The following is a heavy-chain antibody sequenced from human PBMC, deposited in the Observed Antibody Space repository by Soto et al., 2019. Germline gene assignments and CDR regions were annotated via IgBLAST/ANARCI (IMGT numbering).Heavy chain of an antibody. D-gene: IGHD2-21*01. J-gene: IGHJ4*02. CDR3: ARDPPLSVLVVVATDDF. CDR2: ISSSSSFR. V-gene: IGHV3-21*02. Sequence: EVQLVESGGGLVKPGGSLRLSCAASGFTFTNHNMNWVRQAPGKGLEWGSSISSSSSFRNYADSVKGRFSISRDNDKNLVYLQMDSLRAEDTAVYYCARDPPLSVLVVVATDDFWGQGTLVTVSS. CDR1: GFTFTNHN.